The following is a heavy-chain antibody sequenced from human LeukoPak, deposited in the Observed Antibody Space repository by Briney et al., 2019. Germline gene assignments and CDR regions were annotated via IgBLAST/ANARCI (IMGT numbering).Heavy chain of an antibody. CDR1: GYTLTRYA. D-gene: IGHD2-15*01. CDR2: INTNIGNA. Sequence: ASVTVSCTASGYTLTRYAVNWVRQAPGQGLEWMGWINTNIGNATYAQGFTGRFVFSLDTSVSTAYLQISRLKAEDTAVYYCARVFVVVVAAGDYYYYGMDVWGQGTTVTVSS. V-gene: IGHV7-4-1*02. J-gene: IGHJ6*02. CDR3: ARVFVVVVAAGDYYYYGMDV.